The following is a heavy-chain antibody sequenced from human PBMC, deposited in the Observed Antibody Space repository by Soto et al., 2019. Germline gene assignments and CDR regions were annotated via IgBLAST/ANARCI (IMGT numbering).Heavy chain of an antibody. J-gene: IGHJ5*02. Sequence: QVQLVQSGAEVKTPGSSVKVSCKASGGTFNSYSIDWVRQAPGQGFEWMGGIIPMSGRPNYAQRFQGRVTFSADNSTNTVDMEVHSLTNEDTSVYYGTRRGRQSANWFDPWGQGTLVTVSS. CDR2: IIPMSGRP. CDR1: GGTFNSYS. V-gene: IGHV1-69*06. CDR3: TRRGRQSANWFDP.